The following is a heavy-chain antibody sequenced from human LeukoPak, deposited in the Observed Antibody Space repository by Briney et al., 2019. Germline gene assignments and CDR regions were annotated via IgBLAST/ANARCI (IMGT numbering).Heavy chain of an antibody. CDR3: AIDYHGLDY. Sequence: PGGSLRLSCAASGFTFRNFGMHRVRQAPGKGLEWVAVIWYDGNKKYYADSVKGRFTISRDNSKNTLYLQMKSLRAEDTAVYYCAIDYHGLDYWGQGTLVTVPS. D-gene: IGHD2-2*01. CDR2: IWYDGNKK. V-gene: IGHV3-33*01. J-gene: IGHJ4*02. CDR1: GFTFRNFG.